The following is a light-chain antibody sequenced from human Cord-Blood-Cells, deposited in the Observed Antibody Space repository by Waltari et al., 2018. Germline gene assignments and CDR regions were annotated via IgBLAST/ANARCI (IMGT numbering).Light chain of an antibody. CDR3: SSYTSSSTLYV. CDR1: SRDAGGDDY. CDR2: EVS. Sequence: QSALSQPASVPGSSGHLITISCTGTSRDAGGDDYVSWYQHPPGKTPKLMIYEVSKRPSGVSNRFSGSKSGNTASLTISGLQAEDEADYYCSSYTSSSTLYVFGTGTKVTVL. V-gene: IGLV2-14*01. J-gene: IGLJ1*01.